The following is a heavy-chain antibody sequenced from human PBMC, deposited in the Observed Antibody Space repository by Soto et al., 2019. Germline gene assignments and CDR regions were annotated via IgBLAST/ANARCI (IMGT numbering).Heavy chain of an antibody. CDR2: MNGGNGNT. CDR1: GYTFTTHT. Sequence: QVQLVQSGAEVKRPGASVKVFCKASGYTFTTHTMHWVRQAPGQGLEWMGWMNGGNGNTKYSQKFQGRVPFTRDTFASTAYMELSSLRSESTAVYYCTRLETDYWGQGTVVTVSS. V-gene: IGHV1-3*01. CDR3: TRLETDY. J-gene: IGHJ4*02.